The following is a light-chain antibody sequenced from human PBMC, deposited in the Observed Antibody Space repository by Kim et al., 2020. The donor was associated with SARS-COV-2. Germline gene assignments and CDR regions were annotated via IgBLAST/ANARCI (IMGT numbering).Light chain of an antibody. V-gene: IGLV3-19*01. CDR1: SLRNYY. CDR2: GKY. CDR3: SSRDSTGDHVV. Sequence: SSELTQDPAVSVALGQTVRLTCQGDSLRNYYATWYQQWPGQAPTLVLYGKYDRPSGIPDRFSGSASGNTASLTITGAQAEDEGDYYCSSRDSTGDHVVFGGGTKLAVL. J-gene: IGLJ3*02.